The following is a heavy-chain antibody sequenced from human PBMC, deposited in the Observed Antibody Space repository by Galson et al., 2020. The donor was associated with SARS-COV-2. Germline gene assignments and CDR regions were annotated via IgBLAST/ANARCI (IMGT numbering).Heavy chain of an antibody. V-gene: IGHV3-53*01. CDR1: GFTVSSNY. D-gene: IGHD4-4*01. J-gene: IGHJ6*02. CDR3: SRELQEAYGMDV. Sequence: GESLKISCAASGFTVSSNYLSWVRQAPGKGLEWVSVIYCGGSTYYADSVKGRFTIARDNYKNTLYLQMNRLSAEEKAVYYRSRELQEAYGMDVWGQGTTVTVSS. CDR2: IYCGGST.